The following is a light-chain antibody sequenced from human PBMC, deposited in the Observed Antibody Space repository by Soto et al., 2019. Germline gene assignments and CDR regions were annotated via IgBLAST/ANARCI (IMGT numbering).Light chain of an antibody. CDR3: QQRSNWPWT. J-gene: IGKJ1*01. V-gene: IGKV3D-20*02. CDR2: GAS. Sequence: EIVLTHSPGTLSFSPGERATLSCRASQSIDNNYLAWYQQKPGQAPRLVIYGASTRATDIPDRFSASGSGTDFTLTISSLEPEDFAVYYCQQRSNWPWTFGQGTKVDI. CDR1: QSIDNNY.